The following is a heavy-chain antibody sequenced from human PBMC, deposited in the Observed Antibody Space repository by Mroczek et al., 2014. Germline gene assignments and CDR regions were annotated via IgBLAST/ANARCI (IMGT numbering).Heavy chain of an antibody. Sequence: QVQLQQSGPGLVKPSETLSLTCTVSGGSISSYYWSWIRQPPGKGLEWIGYIYYSGSTNYNPSLKSRVTISVDTSKNQFSLKLSSVTAADTAVYYCAREGDYYDSSGYFDYWGQGTLVTVSS. D-gene: IGHD3-22*01. V-gene: IGHV4-59*01. CDR2: IYYSGST. J-gene: IGHJ4*02. CDR3: AREGDYYDSSGYFDY. CDR1: GGSISSYY.